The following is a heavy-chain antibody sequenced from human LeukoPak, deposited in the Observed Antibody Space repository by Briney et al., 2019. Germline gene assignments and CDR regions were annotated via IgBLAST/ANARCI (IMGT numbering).Heavy chain of an antibody. D-gene: IGHD6-13*01. J-gene: IGHJ5*02. V-gene: IGHV4-39*01. CDR2: FDNSGST. Sequence: SETLSLTCTVSGGSISSSSYNWGWIRQPPGKGLEWIGSFDNSGSTYFNPSLKSRVTISVDTSKDQFSLKLTSVTAADTAVYYCARPPGIAAAWFDPWGQGTLVTVSS. CDR3: ARPPGIAAAWFDP. CDR1: GGSISSSSYN.